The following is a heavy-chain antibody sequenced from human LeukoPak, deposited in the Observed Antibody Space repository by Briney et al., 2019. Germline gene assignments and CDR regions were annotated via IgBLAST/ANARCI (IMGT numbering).Heavy chain of an antibody. Sequence: PGGSLRLSCAASGFTFSSYSMNWVRQAPGKGLEWVSSISSSSSYIYYADSVKGRFTISRDNAKNSLYLQMNSLRAEDTAAYYCARSQSGYYGGRDYWGQGTLVTVSS. J-gene: IGHJ4*02. CDR1: GFTFSSYS. CDR2: ISSSSSYI. D-gene: IGHD3-9*01. CDR3: ARSQSGYYGGRDY. V-gene: IGHV3-21*01.